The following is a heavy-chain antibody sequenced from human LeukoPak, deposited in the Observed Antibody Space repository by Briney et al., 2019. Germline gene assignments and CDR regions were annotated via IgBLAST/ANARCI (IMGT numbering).Heavy chain of an antibody. CDR1: GFTFSSYW. J-gene: IGHJ6*03. CDR3: AKIYYYYYYMDV. CDR2: IKQDGSEK. Sequence: GGSLRFSCAASGFTFSSYWMSWVRQAPRKGLEWVANIKQDGSEKYYVDSVKGRFTISRDNAKNSLYLQMNSLRAEDTAVYYCAKIYYYYYYMDVWGKGTTVTVSS. V-gene: IGHV3-7*01.